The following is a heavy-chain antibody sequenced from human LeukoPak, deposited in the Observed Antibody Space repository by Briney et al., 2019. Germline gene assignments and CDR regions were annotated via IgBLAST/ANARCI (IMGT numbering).Heavy chain of an antibody. Sequence: SETLSLTCTVSGYSISSGYYWGWIRQPPGKGLEWIGSIYHSGSTYYNPSLKSRVTISVDTSKNQFSLELSSVTAADTAVYYCARILHIGGPPNWFDPWGQGTLVTVSS. CDR1: GYSISSGYY. CDR2: IYHSGST. V-gene: IGHV4-38-2*02. CDR3: ARILHIGGPPNWFDP. J-gene: IGHJ5*02. D-gene: IGHD5-12*01.